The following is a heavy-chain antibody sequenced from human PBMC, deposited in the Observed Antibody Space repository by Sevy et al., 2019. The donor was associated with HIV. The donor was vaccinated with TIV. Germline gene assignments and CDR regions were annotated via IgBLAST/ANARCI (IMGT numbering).Heavy chain of an antibody. CDR3: AREPHSSGWYY. V-gene: IGHV3-30-3*01. D-gene: IGHD6-19*01. Sequence: GGSLRLSCAASGFTFSSYAMHWVRQAPGKGLEWVAVISYDGSNKYYADSVKGRFTISRENTKNTLYQQMNSMRAEDTAVYYCAREPHSSGWYYWGQGTLVTVSS. CDR2: ISYDGSNK. J-gene: IGHJ4*02. CDR1: GFTFSSYA.